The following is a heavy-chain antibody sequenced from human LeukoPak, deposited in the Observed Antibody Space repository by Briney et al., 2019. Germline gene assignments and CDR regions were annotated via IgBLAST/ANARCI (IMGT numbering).Heavy chain of an antibody. J-gene: IGHJ4*02. D-gene: IGHD1-26*01. CDR3: ARHLSHSGSYYQSIDY. V-gene: IGHV4-59*08. CDR2: IYYSGST. Sequence: SETPSLTCTVSGGSISSYYWSWIRQPPGKGLEWIGYIYYSGSTNYSPSLKSRVTISVDTSKNQFSLKLNSVTAADTAVYYCARHLSHSGSYYQSIDYWGQGTLVTVSS. CDR1: GGSISSYY.